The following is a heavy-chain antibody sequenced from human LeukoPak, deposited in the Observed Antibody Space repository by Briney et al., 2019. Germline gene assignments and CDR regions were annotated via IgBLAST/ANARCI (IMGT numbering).Heavy chain of an antibody. Sequence: SETLSLTCTVSGDSISSSSYYWGWIRQPPEKGLEWIGRIHYSGSTYYNPSLKSRVTKSVHPSKNQSSLKLSSVTAADTAMYYCARDRLTGDRGFDYWGQGTLVTVSS. CDR1: GDSISSSSYY. CDR2: IHYSGST. CDR3: ARDRLTGDRGFDY. J-gene: IGHJ4*02. D-gene: IGHD7-27*01. V-gene: IGHV4-39*07.